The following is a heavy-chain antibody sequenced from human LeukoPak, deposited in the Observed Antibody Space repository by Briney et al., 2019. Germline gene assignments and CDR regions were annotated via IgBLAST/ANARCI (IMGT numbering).Heavy chain of an antibody. CDR3: TRGADQARTAGGTDDAFDS. J-gene: IGHJ3*02. Sequence: GGSLSLSCAASGFTFGSYAMHWLRHAPGKGLEWLAVISYDGSNKYYADSVKGRFTSYTDITKNSMYLRMHRSDAEDTDVYYCTRGADQARTAGGTDDAFDSCGKGTMGTVSS. CDR1: GFTFGSYA. CDR2: ISYDGSNK. D-gene: IGHD6-13*01. V-gene: IGHV3-30-3*01.